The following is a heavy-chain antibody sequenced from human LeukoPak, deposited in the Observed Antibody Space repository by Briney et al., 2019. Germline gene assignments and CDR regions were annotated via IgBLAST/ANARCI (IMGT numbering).Heavy chain of an antibody. CDR3: ARRTKDIEVVVAATVEYYFDY. Sequence: ASVKVSCKASGGTFSSYAISWVRQAPGQGLEWMGWISAYNGNTNYAQKLQGRVTMTTDTSTSTAYMELRSLRSDDTAVYYCARRTKDIEVVVAATVEYYFDYWGQGTLVTVSS. CDR2: ISAYNGNT. J-gene: IGHJ4*02. D-gene: IGHD2-15*01. V-gene: IGHV1-18*01. CDR1: GGTFSSYA.